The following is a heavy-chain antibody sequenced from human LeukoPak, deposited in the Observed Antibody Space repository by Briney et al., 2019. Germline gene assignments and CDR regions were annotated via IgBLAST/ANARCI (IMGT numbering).Heavy chain of an antibody. Sequence: GGSLGLSCAASGFTFSNYAMRWVRQAPGKGLEWVSTITSTGDSTYYADSVKGRFTISRDNSKNTLYLQMNSLRAEDTAVYYCAKVLRYFMDVWGQGTTVTVSS. J-gene: IGHJ6*02. CDR3: AKVLRYFMDV. D-gene: IGHD3-9*01. CDR1: GFTFSNYA. V-gene: IGHV3-23*01. CDR2: ITSTGDST.